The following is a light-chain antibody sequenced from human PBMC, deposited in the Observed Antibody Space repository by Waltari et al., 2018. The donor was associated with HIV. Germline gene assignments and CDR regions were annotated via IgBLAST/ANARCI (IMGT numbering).Light chain of an antibody. V-gene: IGLV1-47*01. Sequence: QSVLTQPPSASGTPGQRITISCSGSSSKIGNNYVHWYQHLPGTAPKRHSDRNSPRASGVPDRFSGCKSVTSASLAISVLRSEDEADYYCVTWADSLNGVVFGGGTTLTGL. CDR1: SSKIGNNY. CDR3: VTWADSLNGVV. CDR2: RNS. J-gene: IGLJ2*01.